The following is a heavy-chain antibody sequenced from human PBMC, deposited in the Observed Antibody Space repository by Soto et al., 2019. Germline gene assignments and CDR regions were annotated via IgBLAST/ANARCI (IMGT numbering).Heavy chain of an antibody. Sequence: GGSLRLSCTASGFTFGSYAMNWVRQAPGKGLEWVSGFSGNGVSTYYADSVKGRFTISRDNSKNTPYLQMNSLRAEDTAVYHCAKSYGSGRGYFDSWGQGTQVTVSS. CDR1: GFTFGSYA. CDR3: AKSYGSGRGYFDS. D-gene: IGHD3-10*01. CDR2: FSGNGVST. J-gene: IGHJ4*02. V-gene: IGHV3-23*01.